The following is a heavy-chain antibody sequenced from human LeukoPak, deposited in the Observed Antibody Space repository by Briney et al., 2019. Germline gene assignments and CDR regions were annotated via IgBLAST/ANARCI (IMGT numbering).Heavy chain of an antibody. CDR2: IGVGSGDT. Sequence: ASVKVSCKASGFTFTSSAVQWVRQARGQRLEWIGWIGVGSGDTNSAQKFQERVTITRDMSTRTAYMELSSLRSEDTAVYYCGADSMPRGVFSYAFDIWGQGTMVTVS. CDR1: GFTFTSSA. J-gene: IGHJ3*02. D-gene: IGHD3-10*01. V-gene: IGHV1-58*01. CDR3: GADSMPRGVFSYAFDI.